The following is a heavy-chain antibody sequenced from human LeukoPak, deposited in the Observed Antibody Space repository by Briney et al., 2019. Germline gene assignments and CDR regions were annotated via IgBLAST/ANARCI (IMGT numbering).Heavy chain of an antibody. CDR1: GYTFTSYG. V-gene: IGHV1-18*01. Sequence: ASVKVSCKSSGYTFTSYGIIWVRQAPGQGLEWMGWIGAYNGNTNYAQKLQGRVTMTTDTSTSTAYMELRSLRSDDTAVYYCAREEWNSYNWFDPWGQGTLVTVSS. CDR3: AREEWNSYNWFDP. D-gene: IGHD1-7*01. J-gene: IGHJ5*02. CDR2: IGAYNGNT.